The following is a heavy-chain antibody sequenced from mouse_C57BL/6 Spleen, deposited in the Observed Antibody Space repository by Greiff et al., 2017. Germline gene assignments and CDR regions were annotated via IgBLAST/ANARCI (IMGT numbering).Heavy chain of an antibody. V-gene: IGHV1-42*01. CDR3: ARGIYGGPGAMDY. Sequence: EVQLQQSGPELVKPGASVKISCKASGYSFTGYYMNWVKQSPEKSLEWIGEINPSTGGTTYNQKFKAKATLTVDKSSSTAYMQLKSLTSEDSAVYYCARGIYGGPGAMDYWGQGTSVTVSS. D-gene: IGHD1-1*02. CDR1: GYSFTGYY. CDR2: INPSTGGT. J-gene: IGHJ4*01.